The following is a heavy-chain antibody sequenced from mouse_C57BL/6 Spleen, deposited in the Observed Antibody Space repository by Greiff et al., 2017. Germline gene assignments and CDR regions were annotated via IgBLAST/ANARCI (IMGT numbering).Heavy chain of an antibody. CDR2: IWWDDAK. V-gene: IGHV8-8*01. D-gene: IGHD2-13*01. J-gene: IGHJ1*03. Sequence: QVTLKESGPGILQPSQTLSLSCSFSGFSLSTFGMGVGWIRQPSGKGLEWLAHIWWDDAKYYNPALKSRLTISKDTSKNQVFLKIANVDTADTATYYCARIARTYYYGDSCFDVWGTGTTVTVSA. CDR1: GFSLSTFGMG. CDR3: ARIARTYYYGDSCFDV.